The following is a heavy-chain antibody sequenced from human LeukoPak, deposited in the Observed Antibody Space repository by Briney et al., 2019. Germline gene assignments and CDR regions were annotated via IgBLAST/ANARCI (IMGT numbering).Heavy chain of an antibody. D-gene: IGHD3-10*01. CDR1: GFAFSTYS. CDR2: ISSSSRYI. Sequence: PGRSLRLSCAASGFAFSTYSMNWVRQAPGKGLEWVSSISSSSRYIYYADSLKGRFTISRDNAKNSLYLQVSSLRAEDTAVYYCARDPTLWFGELLSYFDSWGQGTLVTVSS. V-gene: IGHV3-21*01. CDR3: ARDPTLWFGELLSYFDS. J-gene: IGHJ4*02.